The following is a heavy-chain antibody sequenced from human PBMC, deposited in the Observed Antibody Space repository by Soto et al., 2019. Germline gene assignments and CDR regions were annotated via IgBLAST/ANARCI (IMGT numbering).Heavy chain of an antibody. CDR3: ARGGDTAMAHYYYYMDV. V-gene: IGHV1-69*02. CDR2: IIPILGIA. Sequence: QVQLVQSGAEVKKPGSSVKVSCKASGGTFSSYTISWVRQAPGQGLEWMGRIIPILGIANYAQKFQGRVTITADKSTSTAYMELSSLRSEDTAVYYCARGGDTAMAHYYYYMDVWGKGTTVTVSS. CDR1: GGTFSSYT. D-gene: IGHD5-18*01. J-gene: IGHJ6*03.